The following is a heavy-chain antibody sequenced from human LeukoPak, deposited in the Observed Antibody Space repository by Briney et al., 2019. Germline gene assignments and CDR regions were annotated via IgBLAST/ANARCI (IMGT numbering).Heavy chain of an antibody. V-gene: IGHV3-74*01. D-gene: IGHD2-21*02. J-gene: IGHJ6*03. Sequence: GGSLRLSCAASGFTFSRYWMFWVRQAPGKGLVCVSRINSDGTTTNYADSVKGRFTISRDNAKNTLSLQLNSLRAEDTAVYYCASSGIAVTGSYYYYMDVWGKGTTVTVSS. CDR2: INSDGTTT. CDR3: ASSGIAVTGSYYYYMDV. CDR1: GFTFSRYW.